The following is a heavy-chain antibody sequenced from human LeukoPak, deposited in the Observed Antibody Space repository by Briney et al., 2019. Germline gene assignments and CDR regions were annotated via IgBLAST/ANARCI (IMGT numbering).Heavy chain of an antibody. J-gene: IGHJ4*02. CDR1: GYTFTGYY. CDR3: ARVGDCSGGSCYYAFDY. CDR2: INPNSGGT. D-gene: IGHD2-15*01. V-gene: IGHV1-2*04. Sequence: GASVKVSCKASGYTFTGYYMHWVRQAPGQGLEWMGWINPNSGGTNYAQKFQGWVTMTRDTSISTAYMELSRLRSDDTAVYYCARVGDCSGGSCYYAFDYWGQGTLVTVSS.